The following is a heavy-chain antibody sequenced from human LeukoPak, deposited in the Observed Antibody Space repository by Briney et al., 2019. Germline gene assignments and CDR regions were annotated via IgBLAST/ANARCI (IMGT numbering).Heavy chain of an antibody. J-gene: IGHJ4*02. CDR3: ARHAGAGTYSYGQSFDY. V-gene: IGHV4-39*01. D-gene: IGHD5-18*01. CDR2: IYYSGST. Sequence: SETLSLTCTVSGGSISSSSYYWGWIRQPPGKGLEWIGSIYYSGSTYYNPSLKSRVTISVDTSKNQFSLKMSSVTAADTAVYYCARHAGAGTYSYGQSFDYWGQGTLVTVSS. CDR1: GGSISSSSYY.